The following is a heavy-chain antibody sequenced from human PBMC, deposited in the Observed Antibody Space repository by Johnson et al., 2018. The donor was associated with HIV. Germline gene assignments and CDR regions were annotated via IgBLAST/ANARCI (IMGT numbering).Heavy chain of an antibody. J-gene: IGHJ3*02. Sequence: QVQLVESGGGVVQPGRSLRLSCAASGFAFSSYGIHWVRQAPGKGLEWVAVISYDGSNKYYADSVKGRFTISRDNSKNTLYLQMNSLRAEDTAVYYLARDIVGAPDAFDIWGQGTMVTVSS. V-gene: IGHV3-30*03. D-gene: IGHD1-26*01. CDR1: GFAFSSYG. CDR2: ISYDGSNK. CDR3: ARDIVGAPDAFDI.